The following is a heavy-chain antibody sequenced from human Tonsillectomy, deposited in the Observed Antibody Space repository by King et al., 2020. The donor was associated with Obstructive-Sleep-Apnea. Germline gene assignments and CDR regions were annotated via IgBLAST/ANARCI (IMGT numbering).Heavy chain of an antibody. CDR2: IYYTGTT. CDR1: GGSISSSSYY. V-gene: IGHV4-39*07. CDR3: AREAPDTYFDY. J-gene: IGHJ4*02. Sequence: QLQLQESGPGLVKPSETLSLTCTVSGGSISSSSYYWGWIRQPPGKGLEWIGNIYYTGTTYRSPSLKSRVTISLDTSKNQFSLKLRSVTAADTAVYYCAREAPDTYFDYWGQGTLVTVSS.